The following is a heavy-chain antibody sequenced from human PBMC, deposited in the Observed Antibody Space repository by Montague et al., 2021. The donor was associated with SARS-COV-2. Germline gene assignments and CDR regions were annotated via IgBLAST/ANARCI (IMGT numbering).Heavy chain of an antibody. CDR2: INHSGST. D-gene: IGHD1-1*01. V-gene: IGHV4-34*01. Sequence: SETLSLTCAVYGGSFSDYYWSWIRQPPGKGLEWIGEINHSGSTXXXPSXXXRVTISVDTSKNQFSLKLSSVTAADTAVYYCARHPPGYRYFYYLDVWGKGTTVTVSS. CDR3: ARHPPGYRYFYYLDV. J-gene: IGHJ6*03. CDR1: GGSFSDYY.